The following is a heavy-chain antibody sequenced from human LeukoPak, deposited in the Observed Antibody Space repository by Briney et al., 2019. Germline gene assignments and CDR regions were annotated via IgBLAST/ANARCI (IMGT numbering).Heavy chain of an antibody. J-gene: IGHJ6*03. CDR3: ARDLGVRADYYYYMDV. Sequence: KTSETLSLTCTVSGGPISSGDYYWSWIRQPPGKGLEWIGYIYYSGSTYYNPSLKSRVTISVDTSKNQFSLKLSSVTAADTAVYYCARDLGVRADYYYYMDVWGKGTTVTVSS. CDR1: GGPISSGDYY. D-gene: IGHD2-21*01. CDR2: IYYSGST. V-gene: IGHV4-30-4*08.